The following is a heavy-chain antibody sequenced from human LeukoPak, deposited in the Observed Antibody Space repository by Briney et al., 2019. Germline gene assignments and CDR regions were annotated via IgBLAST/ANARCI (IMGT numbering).Heavy chain of an antibody. CDR1: GGSISSYY. D-gene: IGHD3/OR15-3a*01. Sequence: PSETLSPTCTVSGGSISSYYWSWIRQPPGKGLEWIGYIYYSGSTNYNPSLKGRVTISVDTSKNQSSLKLSSVTAADTAVYYCARATDWVFDYWGQGTLVTVSS. V-gene: IGHV4-59*01. J-gene: IGHJ4*02. CDR3: ARATDWVFDY. CDR2: IYYSGST.